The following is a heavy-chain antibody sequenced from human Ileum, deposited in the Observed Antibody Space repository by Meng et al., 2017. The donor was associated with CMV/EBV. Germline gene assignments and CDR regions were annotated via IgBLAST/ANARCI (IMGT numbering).Heavy chain of an antibody. D-gene: IGHD4-17*01. J-gene: IGHJ4*02. V-gene: IGHV4-4*07. Sequence: QGHLQRSGPGLVKPPQTTSLTCAVSGGSISTYYWSWVRQPAGKGLEWIGRINAGGSTNDNPSLKSRVTMSVDTSKNQFSLKVTSVTAADTAVYYCAREENTVNQFEYWGQGTLVTVFS. CDR2: INAGGST. CDR3: AREENTVNQFEY. CDR1: GGSISTYY.